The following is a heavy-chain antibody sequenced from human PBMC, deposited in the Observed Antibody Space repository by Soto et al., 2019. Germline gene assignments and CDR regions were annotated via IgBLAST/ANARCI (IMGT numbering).Heavy chain of an antibody. V-gene: IGHV4-34*01. CDR3: ARLVRGYCSGGSCYFFDY. CDR1: GGSFSGYY. D-gene: IGHD2-15*01. Sequence: SETLSLTCAVYGGSFSGYYWSWIRQPPGKGLGWIGEINHSGSTNYNPSLKSRVTISVDTSKNQFSLKLSSVSAAHTAVYYCARLVRGYCSGGSCYFFDYWGQGTLVTVSS. J-gene: IGHJ4*02. CDR2: INHSGST.